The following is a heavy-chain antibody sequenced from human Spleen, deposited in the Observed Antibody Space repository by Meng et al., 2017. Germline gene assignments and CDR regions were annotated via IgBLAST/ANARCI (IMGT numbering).Heavy chain of an antibody. J-gene: IGHJ4*02. CDR1: SDSISNGYHY. Sequence: QVHLQESGPGLVKPSQTLSLTCTVSSDSISNGYHYWGWIRQPPGKGLEWIGYIYHSGYTYYSPSLKSRVTMSVDTSKNQFSLKLRSVTAADTAIYYCARYALGNQKNFDYWGQGTLVTVSS. V-gene: IGHV4-30-4*01. CDR3: ARYALGNQKNFDY. CDR2: IYHSGYT. D-gene: IGHD3-16*01.